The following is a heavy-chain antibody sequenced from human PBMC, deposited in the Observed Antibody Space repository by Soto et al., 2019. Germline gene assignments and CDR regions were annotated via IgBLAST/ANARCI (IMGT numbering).Heavy chain of an antibody. J-gene: IGHJ6*02. CDR3: ARSTSCTLNYYYGMDV. D-gene: IGHD6-6*01. CDR1: GFTFSSYA. V-gene: IGHV3-23*01. CDR2: ISGSGGST. Sequence: GGSLRLSCAASGFTFSSYAMSWVRQAPGKGLEWVSAISGSGGSTYYTDSVKGRFTIARDNSKNILYLQMNSLTIEDTAVFYCARSTSCTLNYYYGMDVWGQGTTVTVSS.